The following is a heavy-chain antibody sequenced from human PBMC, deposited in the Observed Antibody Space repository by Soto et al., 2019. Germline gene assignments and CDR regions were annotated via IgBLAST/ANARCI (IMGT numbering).Heavy chain of an antibody. CDR3: ASLSPGLNWYFDL. Sequence: QVQLQESGPGLVKPSGTLSLTCAVSGGSISSSNWWSWVRQPPGKGLEWIGEIYHSGSTNYNPSLNSRATISVDKSNNQFSLKLSYVTAADTAVYYCASLSPGLNWYFDLWGRGTLVTVSS. CDR2: IYHSGST. V-gene: IGHV4-4*02. CDR1: GGSISSSNW. J-gene: IGHJ2*01.